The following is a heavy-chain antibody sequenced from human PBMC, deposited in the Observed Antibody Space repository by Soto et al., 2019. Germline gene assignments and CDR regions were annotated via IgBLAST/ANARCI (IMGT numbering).Heavy chain of an antibody. V-gene: IGHV3-23*01. CDR1: EFSFSRYA. Sequence: LRLSCVASEFSFSRYAMTWVRQAAGKGLQWVAGLGPDGRNTFYGESVRGRFTISRDNSRNTLYLQMSSLRAEDTAVYFCVKQMTTWTDSFFDFWGQGIQVTVSS. J-gene: IGHJ4*02. D-gene: IGHD4-17*01. CDR3: VKQMTTWTDSFFDF. CDR2: LGPDGRNT.